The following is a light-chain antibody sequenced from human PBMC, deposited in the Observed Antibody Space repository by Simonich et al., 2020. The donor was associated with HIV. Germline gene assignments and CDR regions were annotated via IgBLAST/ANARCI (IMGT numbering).Light chain of an antibody. J-gene: IGLJ2*01. V-gene: IGLV2-23*01. CDR1: SSDVGIYNL. Sequence: QSALTQPASVSGSPGQSITISCTGTSSDVGIYNLVSWYQQHPGKAPKLMIYEGTKRPSGVSNRFSGSKSGNTASLTISGLQAEDEADYYCCSYAGSHTFVFGGGTKLTVL. CDR2: EGT. CDR3: CSYAGSHTFV.